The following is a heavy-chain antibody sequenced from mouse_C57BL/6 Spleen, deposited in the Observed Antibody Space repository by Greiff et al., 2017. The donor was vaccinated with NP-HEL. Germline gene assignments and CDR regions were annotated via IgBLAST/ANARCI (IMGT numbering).Heavy chain of an antibody. V-gene: IGHV5-17*01. J-gene: IGHJ3*01. D-gene: IGHD2-3*01. CDR3: ARFYEGGFAY. Sequence: EVMLVESGGGLVKPGGSLKLSCAASGFTFSDYGMHWVRQAPEKGLEWVAYISSGSSTIYYADTVKGRFTISRDNAKNTLFLQMTSLRSEDTAMYYCARFYEGGFAYWGQGTLVTVSA. CDR1: GFTFSDYG. CDR2: ISSGSSTI.